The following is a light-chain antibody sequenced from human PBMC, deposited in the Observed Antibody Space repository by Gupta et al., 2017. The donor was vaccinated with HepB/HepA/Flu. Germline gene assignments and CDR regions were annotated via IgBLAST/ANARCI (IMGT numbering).Light chain of an antibody. CDR3: QQCYSNPPT. Sequence: DIQMTQSPSSLPASVGDRVTITCRASQSISNYLNWYQQKPGRAPNLLIYAASSLQSGVPSRFSRGGSGTDFTLTINSLQPEDFATYFCQQCYSNPPTFGHGTKVDI. CDR1: QSISNY. CDR2: AAS. V-gene: IGKV1-39*01. J-gene: IGKJ3*01.